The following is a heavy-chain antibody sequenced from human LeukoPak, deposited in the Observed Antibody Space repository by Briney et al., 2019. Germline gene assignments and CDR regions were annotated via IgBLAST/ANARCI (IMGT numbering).Heavy chain of an antibody. D-gene: IGHD4-23*01. J-gene: IGHJ5*02. CDR1: GYTLTNYD. Sequence: GSSVKVSFKSSGYTLTNYDINWVRQATGQGLGWMGWMKTKSGETGYAEKFQGRGTMTRDTSINTDYMELSSMTSEDTAVYYCARDYGGNSGWFDPWGQGTLVTVSS. CDR2: MKTKSGET. CDR3: ARDYGGNSGWFDP. V-gene: IGHV1-8*01.